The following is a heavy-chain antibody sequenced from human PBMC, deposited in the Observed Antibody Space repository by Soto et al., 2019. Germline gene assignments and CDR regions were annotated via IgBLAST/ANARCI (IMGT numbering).Heavy chain of an antibody. CDR1: GVTFSSYW. D-gene: IGHD6-19*01. J-gene: IGHJ5*02. V-gene: IGHV3-74*01. Sequence: GGSLRLPCAASGVTFSSYWMHWFRQPPGKGLVWVSRINSDGSSTSYADSVKGRFTISRDNAKNTLYLQMNSLRAEDTAVYYCARDSDSSGWTNNWFDPWAQGTLVTVSS. CDR3: ARDSDSSGWTNNWFDP. CDR2: INSDGSST.